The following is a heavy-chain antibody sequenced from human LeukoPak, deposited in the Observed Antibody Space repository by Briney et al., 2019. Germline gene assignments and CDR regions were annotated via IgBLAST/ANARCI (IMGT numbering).Heavy chain of an antibody. Sequence: SETLSLTCTVSGGSISSGSYYWSWIRQPAGKGLEWIGRIYTSGSTNYNPSLKSRVTISVDTSKNQFSLKLSSVTAADTAVYYCARSSSGWYVAGLFDLWGRGTLVTVSS. CDR3: ARSSSGWYVAGLFDL. D-gene: IGHD6-19*01. CDR1: GGSISSGSYY. V-gene: IGHV4-61*02. J-gene: IGHJ2*01. CDR2: IYTSGST.